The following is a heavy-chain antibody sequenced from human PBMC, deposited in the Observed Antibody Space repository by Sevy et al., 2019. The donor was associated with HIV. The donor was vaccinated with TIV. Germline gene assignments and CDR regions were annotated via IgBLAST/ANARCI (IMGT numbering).Heavy chain of an antibody. V-gene: IGHV3-21*01. J-gene: IGHJ3*02. CDR2: ISSSSSYI. D-gene: IGHD3-10*01. CDR1: GFTFSSYS. Sequence: GGSLRLSCAASGFTFSSYSMNWVRHAPGKGLEWVSSISSSSSYIYYADSVKGRFTISRDNAKNSLYLQMNSLRAEDTAVYYCARDKDVVTIVRGVSPPHAFDIWGQGTMVTVSS. CDR3: ARDKDVVTIVRGVSPPHAFDI.